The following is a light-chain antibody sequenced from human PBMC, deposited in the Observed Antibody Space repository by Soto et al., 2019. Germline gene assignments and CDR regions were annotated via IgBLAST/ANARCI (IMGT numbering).Light chain of an antibody. CDR3: QHYGSSPLFS. Sequence: EIVLTQSPGTLSLSPGERATLSCRASQSVSSSYLACSQQKPGQAPRLLIYGASSRATGIPDRFSGSGSGKDFTLTISRLEPDDFEVYYCQHYGSSPLFSFGPGTKVDIQ. CDR2: GAS. V-gene: IGKV3-20*01. CDR1: QSVSSSY. J-gene: IGKJ3*01.